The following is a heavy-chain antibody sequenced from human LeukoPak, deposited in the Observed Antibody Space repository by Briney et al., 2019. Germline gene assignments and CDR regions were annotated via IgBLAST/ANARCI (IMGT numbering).Heavy chain of an antibody. J-gene: IGHJ4*02. CDR3: ARDSRSTYCSSTSCYDY. CDR1: GGSISSYY. Sequence: SETLSLTCTVSGGSISSYYWSWIRQRAGKGLEWIGRIYTSGGTNYNPSLKSRVTMSVDTSKNQFSLKLSSVTAADTAVYYCARDSRSTYCSSTSCYDYWGQGTLVTVSS. CDR2: IYTSGGT. V-gene: IGHV4-4*07. D-gene: IGHD2-2*01.